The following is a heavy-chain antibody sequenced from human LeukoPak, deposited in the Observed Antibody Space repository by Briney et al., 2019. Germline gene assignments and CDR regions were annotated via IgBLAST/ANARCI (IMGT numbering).Heavy chain of an antibody. CDR2: INAYNGNT. V-gene: IGHV1-18*01. Sequence: ASVKVSCKASGYTFTSYIVSWVRQAPGQGLEWMGWINAYNGNTDYAQRVQGRVTMTTDTSTSTAYMELRSLRSDDTAVYYCARDRHIAAAVYYYYMDVWGKGTPVTVSS. CDR3: ARDRHIAAAVYYYYMDV. CDR1: GYTFTSYI. J-gene: IGHJ6*03. D-gene: IGHD6-13*01.